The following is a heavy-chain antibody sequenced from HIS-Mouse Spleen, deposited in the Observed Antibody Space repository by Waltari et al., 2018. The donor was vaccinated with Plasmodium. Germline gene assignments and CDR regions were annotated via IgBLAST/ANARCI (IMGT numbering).Heavy chain of an antibody. CDR3: ARDRRLAFDY. Sequence: VQLVESGGGVVQPGRSLRLSCAASGFSFNGYAMHWVRQAPGKGLEWVAVISYDGSNKYYADSVKGRFTISRDNSKNTLYLQMNSLRAEDTAVYYCARDRRLAFDYWGQGTLVTVSS. D-gene: IGHD2-15*01. V-gene: IGHV3-30-3*01. CDR1: GFSFNGYA. J-gene: IGHJ4*02. CDR2: ISYDGSNK.